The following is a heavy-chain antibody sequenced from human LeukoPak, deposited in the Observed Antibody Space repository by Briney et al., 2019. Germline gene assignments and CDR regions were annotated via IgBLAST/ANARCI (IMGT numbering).Heavy chain of an antibody. D-gene: IGHD2-8*01. CDR3: SRQKDGVSWPRDY. CDR1: SGSNRGYH. CDR2: IHYTGRT. V-gene: IGHV4-59*08. J-gene: IGHJ4*02. Sequence: SETLSLIYGLWSGSNRGYHSRGIRQPPGKTLEWIAHIHYTGRTTYNPSLQSRVTMSLDTSRHQFSLKLNSVSATDTAVYFCSRQKDGVSWPRDYWGPGTLVTVSS.